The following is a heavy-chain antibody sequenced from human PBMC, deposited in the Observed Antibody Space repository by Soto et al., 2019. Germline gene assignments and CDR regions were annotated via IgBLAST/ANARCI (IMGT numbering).Heavy chain of an antibody. V-gene: IGHV3-23*01. Sequence: EVQLLESGGGLGQPGGSLRLSCAASGFTFNHHAMSWVRQAPGKGLEWVSGIVASGSATYYADSVKGRFTISRDNSNNTLLLQMNSLRAEDTAVYYCSNDREWFVEWLPSTFDFWGQGARVTVSS. J-gene: IGHJ4*02. CDR1: GFTFNHHA. CDR2: IVASGSAT. CDR3: SNDREWFVEWLPSTFDF. D-gene: IGHD3-3*01.